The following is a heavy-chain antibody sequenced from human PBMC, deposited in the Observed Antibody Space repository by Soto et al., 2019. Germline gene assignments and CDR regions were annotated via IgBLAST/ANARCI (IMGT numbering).Heavy chain of an antibody. CDR3: ASDFTKSSSWPYYFDY. Sequence: QVQLVQSGAEVKKPGASVKVSCKASGYTFTTYGISWVRQAPGQGLEWMGWISAYSGSTKFAQKLQGRVTMTTDTSTTTDYMELRSLTSDVTAVYYCASDFTKSSSWPYYFDYWGQGTLVTVSS. CDR1: GYTFTTYG. V-gene: IGHV1-18*01. CDR2: ISAYSGST. D-gene: IGHD6-13*01. J-gene: IGHJ4*02.